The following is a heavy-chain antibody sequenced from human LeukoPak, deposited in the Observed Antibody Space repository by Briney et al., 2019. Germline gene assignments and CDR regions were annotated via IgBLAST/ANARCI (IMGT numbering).Heavy chain of an antibody. J-gene: IGHJ4*02. CDR2: ISYTGNTK. CDR3: VKESDEYSSLSSDY. V-gene: IGHV3-30*18. CDR1: GFTFNNYG. D-gene: IGHD6-6*01. Sequence: PGGSLRLSCAASGFTFNNYGMQWVRQAPGKGLEWVAVISYTGNTKYYVDSVKGRFTISRDNSKNTLYLQMNSLRAEDTAVYYCVKESDEYSSLSSDYWGQGTLVTVSS.